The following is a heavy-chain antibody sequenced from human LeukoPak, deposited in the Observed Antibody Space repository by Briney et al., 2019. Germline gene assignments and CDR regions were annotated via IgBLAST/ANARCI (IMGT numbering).Heavy chain of an antibody. Sequence: GGSLRLSCAASGFTFNTYAMSWVRQAPGKGLEWVSGIGGSGSSTYYAESVKGRFTISRDNSKNTLYLQMNSLRAEDTAAYYCAKAVDDYFFDYWGQGTLVTVSS. J-gene: IGHJ4*02. V-gene: IGHV3-23*01. CDR2: IGGSGSST. CDR1: GFTFNTYA. D-gene: IGHD2-21*02. CDR3: AKAVDDYFFDY.